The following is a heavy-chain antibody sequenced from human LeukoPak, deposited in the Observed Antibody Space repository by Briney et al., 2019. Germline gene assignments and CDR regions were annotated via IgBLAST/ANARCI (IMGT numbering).Heavy chain of an antibody. CDR1: GFTFSSYW. V-gene: IGHV3-74*01. J-gene: IGHJ4*02. CDR3: ARGGHYKNDY. Sequence: GGSLRLSCAASGFTFSSYWMHWVRQTPGKGLVCVSRINGAGSSISYADSVKGRVTISRDNAKNTLYLQMNNLRAEDTAVYYCARGGHYKNDYWGQGTLVTVSS. D-gene: IGHD4-17*01. CDR2: INGAGSSI.